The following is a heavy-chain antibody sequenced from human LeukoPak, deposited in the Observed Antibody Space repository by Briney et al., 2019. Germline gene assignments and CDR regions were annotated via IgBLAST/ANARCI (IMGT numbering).Heavy chain of an antibody. CDR3: ARVFTSSVYVRFDP. J-gene: IGHJ5*02. V-gene: IGHV4-61*01. D-gene: IGHD2-8*01. CDR2: IYYSGST. CDR1: GGSITSGSYY. Sequence: PSQTLSLTCTVSGGSITSGSYYWSWIRQPPGKGLEWIGYIYYSGSTNYNPSLKSRVTISVDTSKSQFSLKLSSVTAADTAVYYCARVFTSSVYVRFDPWGQGTLVTVSS.